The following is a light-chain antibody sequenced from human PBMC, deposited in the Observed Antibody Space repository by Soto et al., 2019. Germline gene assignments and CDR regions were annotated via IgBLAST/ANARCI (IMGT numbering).Light chain of an antibody. CDR1: QSVSSK. J-gene: IGKJ2*01. CDR2: GAS. V-gene: IGKV3-15*01. CDR3: QQYNNWPHT. Sequence: ETVMTQSPATLSVSPGERATLSCRASQSVSSKLAWFQQKLGQAPRLLIYGASTRATGIPARFSGSGSGTEFTLSISSLQSEDFAVYSCQQYNNWPHTFGQGTKVDI.